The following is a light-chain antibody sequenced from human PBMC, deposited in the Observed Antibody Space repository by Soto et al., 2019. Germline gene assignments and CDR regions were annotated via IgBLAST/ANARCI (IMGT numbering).Light chain of an antibody. Sequence: DIQMTQSPSSLSASVGDRVTISCQASQDIGNYLIWYQQKPGKAPNLLIYDASDLKTGVPSRFSGSGSGTDFAFTISSLQPEDIATYYCQQHVDFPYTFGGGTKLDIK. CDR1: QDIGNY. CDR3: QQHVDFPYT. J-gene: IGKJ2*01. CDR2: DAS. V-gene: IGKV1-33*01.